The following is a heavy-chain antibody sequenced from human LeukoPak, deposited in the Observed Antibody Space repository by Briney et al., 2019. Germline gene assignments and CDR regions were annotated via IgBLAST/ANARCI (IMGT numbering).Heavy chain of an antibody. CDR3: ARHGGHCTRTSCPGFDY. D-gene: IGHD2-2*01. Sequence: SETLSLTCAVSGYSISSGYYWGWIRQPPGKGLEWIGSIYHGGSTYYNPSLKSRVPISVDTSKNQFSLKLSSVTAADPAMYYCARHGGHCTRTSCPGFDYWGQGTLVTVSS. CDR2: IYHGGST. V-gene: IGHV4-38-2*01. CDR1: GYSISSGYY. J-gene: IGHJ4*02.